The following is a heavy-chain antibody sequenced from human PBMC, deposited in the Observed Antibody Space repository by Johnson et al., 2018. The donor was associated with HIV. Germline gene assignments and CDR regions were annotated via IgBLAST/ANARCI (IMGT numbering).Heavy chain of an antibody. V-gene: IGHV3-48*01. D-gene: IGHD6-13*01. CDR1: GFTVSSNY. CDR2: IRSSGRTI. Sequence: VQLVESGGGVVQPGGSLRLSCAASGFTVSSNYMSWVRQAPGKGLEWVSYIRSSGRTIYYADSVKGRFTISRDNSKNTLYLQMNSLRAEDTAVYYCAREGAAAGPTDAFDIWGQGTMVTVSS. J-gene: IGHJ3*02. CDR3: AREGAAAGPTDAFDI.